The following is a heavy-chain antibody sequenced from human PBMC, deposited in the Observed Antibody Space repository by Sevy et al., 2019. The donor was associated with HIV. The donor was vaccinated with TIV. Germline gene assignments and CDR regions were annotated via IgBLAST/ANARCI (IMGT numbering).Heavy chain of an antibody. J-gene: IGHJ4*02. D-gene: IGHD1-26*01. CDR1: GGSITSLY. Sequence: SETLSLTCTVSGGSITSLYWNWIRQPPGKGLEWIASIYYNGHINYNPSLKRRLTLSLDTSNNQFSLRLSSVTAADTAMYYCAGENAWGRGYSWGQGTLVTVSS. V-gene: IGHV4-59*08. CDR2: IYYNGHI. CDR3: AGENAWGRGYS.